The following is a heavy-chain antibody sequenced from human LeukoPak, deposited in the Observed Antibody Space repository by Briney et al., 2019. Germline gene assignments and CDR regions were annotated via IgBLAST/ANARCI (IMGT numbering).Heavy chain of an antibody. Sequence: GASVKVSCKASGYTFTGYYMHWVRQAPGQGLEWMGWINPNSGATSHAQKFQDRLTMTRDSSISTAYMELTWLKSDDTAVYYCARPFDSTDYYYFFDSWGQGTLVTVSS. V-gene: IGHV1-2*02. D-gene: IGHD3-22*01. J-gene: IGHJ4*02. CDR3: ARPFDSTDYYYFFDS. CDR2: INPNSGAT. CDR1: GYTFTGYY.